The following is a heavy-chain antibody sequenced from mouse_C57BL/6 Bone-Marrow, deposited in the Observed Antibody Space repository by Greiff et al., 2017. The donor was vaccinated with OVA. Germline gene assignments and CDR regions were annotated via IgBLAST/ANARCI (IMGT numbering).Heavy chain of an antibody. CDR2: INYDGSST. J-gene: IGHJ3*01. CDR3: ARGGYLFAY. Sequence: EVKLVESEGGLVQPGRSVKLSCPASGFTFSDYYMAWVRQVPEKGLEWVANINYDGSSTYYLDSLKSRFIISRDNAKNILYLQMSSLKSEDTATYYCARGGYLFAYWGQGTLVTVSA. D-gene: IGHD5-1-1*01. V-gene: IGHV5-16*01. CDR1: GFTFSDYY.